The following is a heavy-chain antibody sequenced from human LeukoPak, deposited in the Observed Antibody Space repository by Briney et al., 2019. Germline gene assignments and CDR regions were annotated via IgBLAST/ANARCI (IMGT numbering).Heavy chain of an antibody. J-gene: IGHJ3*02. V-gene: IGHV3-74*01. CDR3: ARGGCPPEALGDTFDI. D-gene: IGHD1-14*01. CDR2: INSDGSDT. CDR1: GFTFTSYW. Sequence: GGSLRLSCAASGFTFTSYWMHWVRRAPGKGLVWVSRINSDGSDTRYADSVKGRFTISRDNAKSPLYVQVNSLRAEDTAVYYCARGGCPPEALGDTFDIWGQGTMVTVSS.